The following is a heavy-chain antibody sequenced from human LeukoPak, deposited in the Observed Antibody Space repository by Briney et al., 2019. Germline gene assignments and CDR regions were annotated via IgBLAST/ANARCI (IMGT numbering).Heavy chain of an antibody. CDR1: GDTFSRYD. V-gene: IGHV1-18*01. CDR2: ISGYNGNT. CDR3: ARDSQPHYYGSGSYQAGNWFDP. J-gene: IGHJ5*02. D-gene: IGHD3-10*01. Sequence: GASVKVSCKASGDTFSRYDISWVRQAPGQGLEWMGWISGYNGNTKYAQKLQGRVTMTTDTSTSTAYMELRSLRSDDTAVYYCARDSQPHYYGSGSYQAGNWFDPWGQGTLVTVSS.